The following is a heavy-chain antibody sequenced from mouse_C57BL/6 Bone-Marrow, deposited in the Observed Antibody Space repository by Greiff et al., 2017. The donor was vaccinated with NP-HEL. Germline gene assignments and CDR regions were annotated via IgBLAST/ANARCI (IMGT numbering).Heavy chain of an antibody. V-gene: IGHV1-19*01. Sequence: EVQLQQSGPVLVKPGASVKMSCTASGYTFTDYYMNWVKQSHGKSLEWIGVINPYNGGTSYNQKFKGKATLSVDKSSSTAYMELNSLTSEDSTVYYCARKGGYFYYAMDYWGQGTSVTVSS. D-gene: IGHD2-14*01. J-gene: IGHJ4*01. CDR3: ARKGGYFYYAMDY. CDR2: INPYNGGT. CDR1: GYTFTDYY.